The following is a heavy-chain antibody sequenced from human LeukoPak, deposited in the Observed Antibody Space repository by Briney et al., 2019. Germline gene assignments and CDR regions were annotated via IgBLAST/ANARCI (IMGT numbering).Heavy chain of an antibody. CDR1: GFIVSNNY. J-gene: IGHJ4*02. V-gene: IGHV3-53*01. D-gene: IGHD6-19*01. CDR3: ARDSNGPAF. Sequence: GRSLRLSCAASGFIVSNNYMSWVRQAPGKGLEWVSVIYSGGGTFYSDSVKGRFTISRDYSKNTLYLQMNSLRADDTAVYYCARDSNGPAFWGQGTLATVSS. CDR2: IYSGGGT.